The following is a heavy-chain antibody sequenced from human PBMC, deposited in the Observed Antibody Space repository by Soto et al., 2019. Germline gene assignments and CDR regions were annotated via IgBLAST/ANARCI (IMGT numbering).Heavy chain of an antibody. D-gene: IGHD3-10*01. J-gene: IGHJ4*02. CDR3: VRRHGLTIDAYY. CDR1: GGSINSKSYF. CDR2: INYVGKT. Sequence: SETLSLTCSVSGGSINSKSYFWGWIRQTPGKGLEWIASINYVGKTYYSPSLKSRVTISVDTSKNQFSLKLTSVTAADTAVYYCVRRHGLTIDAYYWGQGTLVTVSS. V-gene: IGHV4-39*01.